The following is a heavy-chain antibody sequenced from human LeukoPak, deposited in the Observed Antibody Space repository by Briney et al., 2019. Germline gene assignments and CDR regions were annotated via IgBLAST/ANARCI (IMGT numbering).Heavy chain of an antibody. CDR2: ISAYNGNT. V-gene: IGHV1-18*01. CDR1: GYTFTSHG. D-gene: IGHD3-3*01. J-gene: IGHJ4*02. CDR3: ARVDYDFWSGYYAGFDY. Sequence: ASVKVSCKTSGYTFTSHGIIWVRQAPGQGLEWMGWISAYNGNTNYAQKLQGRVTMTTDTSTSTAYMELRSLRSDDTAVYYCARVDYDFWSGYYAGFDYWGQGTLVTVSS.